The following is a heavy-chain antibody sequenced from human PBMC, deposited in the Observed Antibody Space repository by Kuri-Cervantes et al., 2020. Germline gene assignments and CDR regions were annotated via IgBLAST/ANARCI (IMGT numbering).Heavy chain of an antibody. V-gene: IGHV3-48*02. CDR3: ARVGGYSYGSGYYYYGMDV. J-gene: IGHJ6*02. CDR2: ISSSSSTI. CDR1: GFTFSSYS. Sequence: GESLKISCAASGFTFSSYSMNWVRQAPGKGLEWVSYISSSSSTIYYADSVKGRFTISRDNAKNSLYLQMNSLRDEDTAVYYCARVGGYSYGSGYYYYGMDVWGQGTTVTVSS. D-gene: IGHD5-18*01.